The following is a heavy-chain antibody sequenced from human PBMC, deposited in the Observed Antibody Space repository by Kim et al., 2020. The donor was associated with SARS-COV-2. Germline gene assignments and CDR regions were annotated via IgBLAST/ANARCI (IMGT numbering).Heavy chain of an antibody. CDR3: AKTPGGYTYGRFYFDS. D-gene: IGHD5-18*01. Sequence: ESVKVRFTIFRDNSKDTFYLQMNSLRAEDTAVYYCAKTPGGYTYGRFYFDSWGQGTLVTVSS. J-gene: IGHJ4*02. V-gene: IGHV3-23*01.